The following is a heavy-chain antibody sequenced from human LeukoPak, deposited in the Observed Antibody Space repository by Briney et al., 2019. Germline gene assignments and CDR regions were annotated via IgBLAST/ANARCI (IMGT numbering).Heavy chain of an antibody. CDR2: VSGVSIGGST. J-gene: IGHJ6*04. CDR1: GFTFRNFG. CDR3: AKGTTDYGSGYGMDV. V-gene: IGHV3-23*01. Sequence: GGSLRHSCVVSGFTFRNFGMNWVRQAPGKGLEWVSAVSGVSIGGSTFYADSVKGRFTISRDNSKNMLYLQMNSLGVEDTAIYYCAKGTTDYGSGYGMDVWGKGTTVTVSS. D-gene: IGHD3-10*01.